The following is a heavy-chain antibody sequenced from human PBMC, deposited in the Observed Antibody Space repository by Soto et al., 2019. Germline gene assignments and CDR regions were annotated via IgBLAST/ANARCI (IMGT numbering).Heavy chain of an antibody. Sequence: QLHLVQSGAVVKKPGASVTVSCSASGYPVTAYYMHWVRQAPGRGLEWMGGINPATGAAKYTQTFQGRVTMTRDTSKSTVFMELSGLPSEDTAVFYCARGGGVGVAGSAAFDMWGQGTLVTVSS. CDR1: GYPVTAYY. D-gene: IGHD3-3*01. V-gene: IGHV1-2*02. CDR3: ARGGGVGVAGSAAFDM. J-gene: IGHJ3*02. CDR2: INPATGAA.